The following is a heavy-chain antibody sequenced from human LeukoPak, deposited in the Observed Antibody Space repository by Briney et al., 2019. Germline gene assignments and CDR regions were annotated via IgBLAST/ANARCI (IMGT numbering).Heavy chain of an antibody. Sequence: GGSLRLSCAASGFPFSDYSMNWVRQAPGKGLEWVAGISFDGRNRYYADSVKGRFTISRDNSKNTLYVQMSSLRAEDTAVYYCAKPYLRTFSGSYYDYWGQGALVTVSS. CDR1: GFPFSDYS. CDR3: AKPYLRTFSGSYYDY. CDR2: ISFDGRNR. J-gene: IGHJ4*02. V-gene: IGHV3-30*18. D-gene: IGHD2-15*01.